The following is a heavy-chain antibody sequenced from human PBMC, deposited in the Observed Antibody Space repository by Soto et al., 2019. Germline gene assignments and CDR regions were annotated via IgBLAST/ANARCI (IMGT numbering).Heavy chain of an antibody. CDR2: IWYDGRNE. D-gene: IGHD2-21*02. J-gene: IGHJ5*01. V-gene: IGHV3-33*01. Sequence: QVQLVESGGGVVQPGRSLTLSCVASGFTFSSYGMHWVRQAPGKGLEWVAFIWYDGRNENYTDSVKGRFSISRDNSKNTLFLQMNSLRADDTAVYYCARGTATDGLDSWGQGTLVTVSS. CDR3: ARGTATDGLDS. CDR1: GFTFSSYG.